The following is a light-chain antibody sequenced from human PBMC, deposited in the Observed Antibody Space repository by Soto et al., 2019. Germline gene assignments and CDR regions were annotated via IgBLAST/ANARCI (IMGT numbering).Light chain of an antibody. Sequence: DIVLTQSPGTLSLSPGERATLSCRASESVSSIYVAWSEQKPGQAPRLLIYGASSRATGIQDRFSGSGSGTDFTLTISRLEPEDFAVYYCQQYAGSRTFGQGTKVDIK. CDR2: GAS. J-gene: IGKJ1*01. V-gene: IGKV3-20*01. CDR3: QQYAGSRT. CDR1: ESVSSIY.